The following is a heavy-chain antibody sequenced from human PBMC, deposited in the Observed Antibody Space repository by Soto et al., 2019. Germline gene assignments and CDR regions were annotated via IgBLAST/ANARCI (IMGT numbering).Heavy chain of an antibody. Sequence: ASETLSLTCAVYGGSFSGYYWGWIRQPPGKGLEWIGSIYYSGSTYYNPSLKSRVTISVDTSKNQFSLKLSSVTAADTAVYYCARNEVVNLYGMDVWGQGTTVTVSS. CDR1: GGSFSGYY. J-gene: IGHJ6*02. CDR3: ARNEVVNLYGMDV. CDR2: IYYSGST. V-gene: IGHV4-39*01. D-gene: IGHD3-22*01.